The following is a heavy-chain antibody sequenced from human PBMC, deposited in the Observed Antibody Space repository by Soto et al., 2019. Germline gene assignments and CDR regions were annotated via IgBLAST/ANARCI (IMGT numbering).Heavy chain of an antibody. CDR2: IYPSGAS. CDR1: GASISTEGYT. Sequence: SETLSLTCAVSGASISTEGYTWSWIRQPPGKGLEWIGYIYPSGASNYNPSLRSRVTISLDASRNRFSLSVGSVTAADTAVYYCARATFGAVLHLEVWGQGTTVTVSS. D-gene: IGHD3-3*01. CDR3: ARATFGAVLHLEV. J-gene: IGHJ6*02. V-gene: IGHV4-30-2*01.